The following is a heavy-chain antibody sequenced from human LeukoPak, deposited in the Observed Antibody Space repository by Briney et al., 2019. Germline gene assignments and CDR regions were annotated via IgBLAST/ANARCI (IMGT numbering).Heavy chain of an antibody. CDR3: ARDLLNAIDI. CDR1: GFTFSSST. V-gene: IGHV3-21*01. CDR2: ISSSSTYI. Sequence: GGSLRLSCAASGFTFSSSTMTWVRQSPGKGLEWVSSISSSSTYIYYADSVKGRFIISRDNAKNSLYLQMNSLRAEDTAVFYCARDLLNAIDIWGQGTMVTVSS. J-gene: IGHJ3*02.